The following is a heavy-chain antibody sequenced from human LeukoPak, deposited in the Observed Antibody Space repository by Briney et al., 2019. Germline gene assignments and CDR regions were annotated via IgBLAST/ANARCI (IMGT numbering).Heavy chain of an antibody. CDR1: AFTPSNNW. V-gene: IGHV3-7*04. CDR2: INQDGSDK. Sequence: PGGSLRLSCTPSAFTPSNNWMSWVRQAPGKGLEWVANINQDGSDKRYVDSVKGRFTISRDNAKNSLYLQMNSLRAEDTAVYYCTRRSGWFIDSWGQGTLVTVSS. J-gene: IGHJ4*02. CDR3: TRRSGWFIDS. D-gene: IGHD6-19*01.